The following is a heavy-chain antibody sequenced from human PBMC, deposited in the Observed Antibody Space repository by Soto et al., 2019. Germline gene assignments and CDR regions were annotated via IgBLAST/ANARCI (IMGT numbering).Heavy chain of an antibody. D-gene: IGHD3-22*01. J-gene: IGHJ3*02. CDR1: GFTFSSYS. CDR2: ISSSSSYI. Sequence: GGSLRLSCAASGFTFSSYSMNWVRQAPGKGLEWVSSISSSSSYIYYADSVKGRFTISRDNAKNSLYLQMNSLRAEDTAVYYCARERYYYDGSGYDAFDIWGQGTMVTVSS. CDR3: ARERYYYDGSGYDAFDI. V-gene: IGHV3-21*01.